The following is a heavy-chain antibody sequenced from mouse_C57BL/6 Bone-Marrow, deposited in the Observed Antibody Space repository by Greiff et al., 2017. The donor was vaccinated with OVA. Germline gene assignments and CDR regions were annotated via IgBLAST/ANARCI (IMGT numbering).Heavy chain of an antibody. Sequence: VQLQQSGPGLVKPSQSLSLTCSVTGYSITSGYYWNWIRQFPGNKLEWMGYISYDGSNNYNPSLKNRISITRDTSKNQFFLKLTSVTTEDTATYYCARDRLRRPWYFDVWGTGTTVTVSS. CDR1: GYSITSGYY. J-gene: IGHJ1*03. V-gene: IGHV3-6*01. CDR3: ARDRLRRPWYFDV. CDR2: ISYDGSN. D-gene: IGHD2-2*01.